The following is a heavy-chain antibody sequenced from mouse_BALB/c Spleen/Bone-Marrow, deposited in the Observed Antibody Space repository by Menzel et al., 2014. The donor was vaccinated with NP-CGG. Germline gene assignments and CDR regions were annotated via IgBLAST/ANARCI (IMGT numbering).Heavy chain of an antibody. Sequence: DVMLVESGGGLVKPGGSLKLSRAASGFTFSSYYMSWVRQTPEKRLELVAAINSNGGSTYYPDTVKGRFTISRDNAKNTLYLQMSSLKSEDTALYYCARHEGGSPYDWAAWFAYWGQGTLVTVSA. CDR1: GFTFSSYY. CDR3: ARHEGGSPYDWAAWFAY. V-gene: IGHV5-6-2*01. CDR2: INSNGGST. D-gene: IGHD2-4*01. J-gene: IGHJ3*01.